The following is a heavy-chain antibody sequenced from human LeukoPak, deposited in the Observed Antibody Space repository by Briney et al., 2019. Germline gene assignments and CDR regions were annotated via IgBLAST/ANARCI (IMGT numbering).Heavy chain of an antibody. D-gene: IGHD3-16*01. J-gene: IGHJ4*02. CDR1: GFTFSSYW. CDR3: ALSSTARGGDDY. V-gene: IGHV3-7*03. CDR2: IKQDESEK. Sequence: GGSLRLSCAASGFTFSSYWMSWVRQAPGKGLEWVANIKQDESEKYYVDSVKGRFTISRDNAKNSLYLRMNSLRVEDTGIYYCALSSTARGGDDYWGQGTLVTVSS.